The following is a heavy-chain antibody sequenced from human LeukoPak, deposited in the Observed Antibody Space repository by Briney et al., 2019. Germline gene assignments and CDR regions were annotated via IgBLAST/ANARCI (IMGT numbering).Heavy chain of an antibody. CDR2: INHSGST. Sequence: SETLSLTCTVSGDSINSLDLWSWVRQPPGKGLEWIGEINHSGSTNYNPSLKSRVTISVDTSKNQFSLKLSSVTAADTAVYYCARGRWTRANYYDSGGYYYLFDYWGQGTLVTVSS. V-gene: IGHV4-4*02. CDR1: GDSINSLDL. D-gene: IGHD3-22*01. J-gene: IGHJ4*02. CDR3: ARGRWTRANYYDSGGYYYLFDY.